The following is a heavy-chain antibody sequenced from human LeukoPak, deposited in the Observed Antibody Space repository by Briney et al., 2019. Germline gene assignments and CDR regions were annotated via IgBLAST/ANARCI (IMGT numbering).Heavy chain of an antibody. D-gene: IGHD6-19*01. Sequence: PGGSLRLSCAASGFTFSTYTMSWVRQIPGKGLEWVSAISRGGDTYYADSVKGQFTISRDNSEDTLYLQMNSLRAEDTALYYCAKGGKAVAGPDSWGQGTLVTVSS. CDR3: AKGGKAVAGPDS. J-gene: IGHJ4*02. CDR2: ISRGGDT. CDR1: GFTFSTYT. V-gene: IGHV3-23*01.